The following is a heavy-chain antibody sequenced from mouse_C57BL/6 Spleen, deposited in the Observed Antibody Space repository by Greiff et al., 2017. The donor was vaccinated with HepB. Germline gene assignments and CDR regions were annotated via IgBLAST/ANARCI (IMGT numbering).Heavy chain of an antibody. CDR3: SREEGYDYGYYAMDD. D-gene: IGHD2-4*01. Sequence: EVKVVESGGGLVKPGGSLKLSCAASGFTFSSYAMSWVRQTPEKRLEWVATISDGGSYTYYPDNVKGRFTISRDNAKNNLYLQMSHLKSEDTAMYYCSREEGYDYGYYAMDDWGQGTSVTVSS. J-gene: IGHJ4*01. CDR1: GFTFSSYA. V-gene: IGHV5-4*01. CDR2: ISDGGSYT.